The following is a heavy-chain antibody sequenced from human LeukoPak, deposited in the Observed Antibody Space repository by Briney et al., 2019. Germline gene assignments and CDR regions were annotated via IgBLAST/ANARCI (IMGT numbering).Heavy chain of an antibody. CDR3: AKAPAAIYYYYYYYMDV. CDR1: GFTFSTYA. CDR2: TSGSGAST. V-gene: IGHV3-23*01. Sequence: GGSLRLSCAASGFTFSTYAMTWVRQAPGKGLQWVSATSGSGASTYYADSVKGRFTISRDNAKNSLYLQMNSLRAEDTAVYYCAKAPAAIYYYYYYYMDVWGKGTTVTVSS. D-gene: IGHD6-13*01. J-gene: IGHJ6*03.